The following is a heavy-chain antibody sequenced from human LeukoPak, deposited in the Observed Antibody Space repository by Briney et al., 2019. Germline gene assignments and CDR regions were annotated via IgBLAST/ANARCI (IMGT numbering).Heavy chain of an antibody. CDR1: GFTFSRHW. CDR3: AKTGGPWD. V-gene: IGHV3-7*03. Sequence: GGSLRLSCAASGFTFSRHWMYWVRQAPGKGLEWVANIKQDGSAKPYVDSVKGRFTISRDTSRNTLYLQMNSLRAEDTAVYYCAKTGGPWDWGQGTLVIVSS. J-gene: IGHJ4*02. CDR2: IKQDGSAK. D-gene: IGHD3-10*01.